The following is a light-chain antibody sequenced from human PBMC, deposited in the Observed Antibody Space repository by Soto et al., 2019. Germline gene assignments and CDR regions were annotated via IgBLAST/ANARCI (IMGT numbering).Light chain of an antibody. J-gene: IGLJ2*01. CDR3: SSYTRTNTVL. V-gene: IGLV2-14*03. Sequence: QSLLTQPASVSGSPGQSITISCTGTSSDVGGYNYVSWYQQHPGKAPKLMIYDVSNRPSGVSNRFSGSKSGNTASLTISGLQAEVEAEYYCSSYTRTNTVLLRGGTKLTVL. CDR1: SSDVGGYNY. CDR2: DVS.